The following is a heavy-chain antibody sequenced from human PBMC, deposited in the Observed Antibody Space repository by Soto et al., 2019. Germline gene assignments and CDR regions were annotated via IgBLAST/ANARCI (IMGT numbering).Heavy chain of an antibody. CDR1: GYTFTGSY. D-gene: IGHD3-10*01. CDR2: ISPNSGGT. CDR3: ARGVVLWPDYGMDV. J-gene: IGHJ6*02. Sequence: ASVKVSCKASGYTFTGSYMHWVRQAPGHGLEWMGWISPNSGGTNYAQKFQGRVTMTRDTSISTAYMELSRLRSDDTAVYYCARGVVLWPDYGMDVWGQGTTVTVSS. V-gene: IGHV1-2*02.